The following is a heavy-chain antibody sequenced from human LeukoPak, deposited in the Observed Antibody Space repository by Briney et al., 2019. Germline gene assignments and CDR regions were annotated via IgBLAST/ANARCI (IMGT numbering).Heavy chain of an antibody. CDR1: GFTFSSYW. V-gene: IGHV3-7*03. D-gene: IGHD3-9*01. Sequence: GGSLRLSCAASGFTFSSYWMSCVRQAPGKGLEWVANIKQDGSEKYYVDSVKGRFTISRDNAKNSLYLQMNSLRAEDTAVYYCAREGYDISILFDYWGQGTLVTVSS. J-gene: IGHJ4*02. CDR2: IKQDGSEK. CDR3: AREGYDISILFDY.